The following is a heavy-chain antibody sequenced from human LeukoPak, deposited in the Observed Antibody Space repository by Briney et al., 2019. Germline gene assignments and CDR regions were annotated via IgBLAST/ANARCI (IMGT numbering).Heavy chain of an antibody. CDR3: ARHAGLRFLEWLLPTDY. CDR2: ISSSSSYI. J-gene: IGHJ4*02. CDR1: GFTYSSYS. V-gene: IGHV3-21*01. Sequence: GGSLTLSCAASGFTYSSYSMNWVRQAPGKGLEWVSSISSSSSYIYYADSVKGRFTISRDNAKNSLYLQMNSLRAEDTAVYYCARHAGLRFLEWLLPTDYWGQGTLVTVSS. D-gene: IGHD3-3*01.